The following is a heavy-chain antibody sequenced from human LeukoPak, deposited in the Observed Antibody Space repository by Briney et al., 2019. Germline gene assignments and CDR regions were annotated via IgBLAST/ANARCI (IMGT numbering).Heavy chain of an antibody. J-gene: IGHJ3*02. Sequence: GGSLRLSCAAFGFTFSSYEMHWVRQAPGKGLEWVSYISSSDSTIYYADSVKGRFTISRDNAKNTLYLQMNSLRAEDTAVYYCARRSAAKDAFDIWGQGTMVTVSS. D-gene: IGHD6-25*01. V-gene: IGHV3-48*03. CDR2: ISSSDSTI. CDR1: GFTFSSYE. CDR3: ARRSAAKDAFDI.